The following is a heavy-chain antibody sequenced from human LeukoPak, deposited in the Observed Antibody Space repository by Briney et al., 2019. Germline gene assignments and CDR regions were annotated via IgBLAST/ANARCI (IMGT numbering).Heavy chain of an antibody. Sequence: GGSLRLSCTVSGFIFRKYAMYWVRQSPGKGLEWVAVVSHDGSNRYQGDSVEGRFIISRDNSKNTLYLQMNSLRAEDTAVYYCVRDDDRPDNGLDYWGQGTLVTASS. CDR2: VSHDGSNR. CDR3: VRDDDRPDNGLDY. V-gene: IGHV3-30*04. CDR1: GFIFRKYA. J-gene: IGHJ4*02. D-gene: IGHD3-22*01.